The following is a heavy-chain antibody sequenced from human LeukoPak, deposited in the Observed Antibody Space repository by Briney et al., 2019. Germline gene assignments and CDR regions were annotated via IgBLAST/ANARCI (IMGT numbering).Heavy chain of an antibody. D-gene: IGHD3-3*01. CDR2: ISYDGDNK. CDR1: GFPFSRYV. Sequence: GGSLRLSCAASGFPFSRYVMIWVRQAPGKGLQWVSTISYDGDNKYYVDSVKGRFTISRDNSKNTLYLQMNSLRAEDTAVYYCARAGGHLLHGFGYFEYWGQGTLVTVSS. J-gene: IGHJ4*02. V-gene: IGHV3-30*04. CDR3: ARAGGHLLHGFGYFEY.